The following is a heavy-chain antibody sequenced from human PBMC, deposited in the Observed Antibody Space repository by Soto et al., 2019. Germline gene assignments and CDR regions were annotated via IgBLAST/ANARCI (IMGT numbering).Heavy chain of an antibody. CDR2: ISYDGSNK. CDR1: EFTFSNYG. J-gene: IGHJ6*04. V-gene: IGHV3-30*18. CDR3: AKGDSGYEKFYYYGMDV. D-gene: IGHD5-12*01. Sequence: PGGSLRLSCAASEFTFSNYGMHWVRQAPGKGLEWVAVISYDGSNKYYADSVKGRFTISRDSSKDTLYLQMNSLRAEDTAVYYCAKGDSGYEKFYYYGMDVWGKGTKVTVAS.